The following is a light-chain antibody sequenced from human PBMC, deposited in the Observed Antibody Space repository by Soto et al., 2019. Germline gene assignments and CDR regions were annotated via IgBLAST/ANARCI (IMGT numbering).Light chain of an antibody. CDR3: AAWDDSLNGRV. J-gene: IGLJ2*01. CDR1: SSNIGNNA. CDR2: YDD. Sequence: QSVLTQPPSVSEAPRQRVTISCSGSSSNIGNNAVNWYQQLPGKAPKLLIYYDDLLPSGVSDRFSGSKSGTSASLAISGIQSEDEADYYCAAWDDSLNGRVFGGGTKVTV. V-gene: IGLV1-36*01.